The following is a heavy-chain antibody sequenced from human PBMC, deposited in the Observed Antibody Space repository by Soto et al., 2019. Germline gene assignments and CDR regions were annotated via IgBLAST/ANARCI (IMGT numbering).Heavy chain of an antibody. J-gene: IGHJ3*02. CDR3: ARAGTVAHDAFNI. D-gene: IGHD2-15*01. Sequence: GGSLRLSCAASGFTFSSYSMNWVRQAPGKGLEWVSYISSSSSTIYYADSVKGRFTISRDNAKNSLYLQMNSLRAEDTAVYYCARAGTVAHDAFNIWGQGKMVTVSS. V-gene: IGHV3-48*01. CDR1: GFTFSSYS. CDR2: ISSSSSTI.